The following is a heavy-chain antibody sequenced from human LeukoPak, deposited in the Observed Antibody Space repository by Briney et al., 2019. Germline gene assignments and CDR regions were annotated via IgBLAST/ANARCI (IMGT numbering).Heavy chain of an antibody. CDR2: IYYSGST. CDR3: ARGVGYCSSTSCSDY. J-gene: IGHJ4*02. CDR1: GGSISSSSYY. D-gene: IGHD2-2*01. V-gene: IGHV4-39*07. Sequence: SETLSLTCTVSGGSISSSSYYWGWIRQPPGKGLEWIGSIYYSGSTYYNPSLKSRVTISVDTSKNQFSLKLSSVTAADTAVYYCARGVGYCSSTSCSDYWGQGTLVTVSS.